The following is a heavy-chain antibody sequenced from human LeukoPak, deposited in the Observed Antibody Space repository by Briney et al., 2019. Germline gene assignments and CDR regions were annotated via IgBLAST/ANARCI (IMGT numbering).Heavy chain of an antibody. Sequence: GGSLRLSCAASGFTFSSYSMNWVRQAPGRGLEWVSSISSSSSYIYYADSVKGRFTISRDNAKNSLYLQMNSLRAEDTAVYYCARGFDSRFFDSWGQGTLVTVSS. CDR2: ISSSSSYI. CDR3: ARGFDSRFFDS. V-gene: IGHV3-21*01. J-gene: IGHJ4*02. CDR1: GFTFSSYS. D-gene: IGHD3-22*01.